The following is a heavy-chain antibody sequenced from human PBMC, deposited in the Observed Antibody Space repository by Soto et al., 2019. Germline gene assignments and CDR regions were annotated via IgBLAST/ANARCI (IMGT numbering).Heavy chain of an antibody. Sequence: GESLKISCAASGFTFSSYDMHWVRQATGKGLEWVSAIGTAGDTYYPGSVKGRFTISRENAKNSLYLQMNSLRAEDTAVYYCAREVDYSYGMDVWGQGTTVTVSS. CDR2: IGTAGDT. J-gene: IGHJ6*02. V-gene: IGHV3-13*01. CDR3: AREVDYSYGMDV. D-gene: IGHD5-12*01. CDR1: GFTFSSYD.